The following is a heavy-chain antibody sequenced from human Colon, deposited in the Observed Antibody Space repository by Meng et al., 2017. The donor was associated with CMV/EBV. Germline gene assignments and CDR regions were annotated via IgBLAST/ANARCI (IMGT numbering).Heavy chain of an antibody. J-gene: IGHJ4*02. V-gene: IGHV3-53*01. CDR1: GFTVRSNY. Sequence: GGSLRLSCAGSGFTVRSNYMSWVRQAPGKGLEWISVIYTDGTTRYADSVKGRFIISRDNSKTTLYLQMNSLRAGDTAVYYCVRYYGAGSYFGDYWGQGTLVTVSS. D-gene: IGHD3-10*01. CDR3: VRYYGAGSYFGDY. CDR2: IYTDGTT.